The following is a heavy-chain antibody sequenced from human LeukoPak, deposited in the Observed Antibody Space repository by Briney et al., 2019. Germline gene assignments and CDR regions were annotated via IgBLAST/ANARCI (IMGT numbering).Heavy chain of an antibody. Sequence: ASVKVSCKASGGTFSSYAISWVRQAPGQGLEWMGWISAYNGNTNYAQKLQGRVTMTTDTSTSTAYMELRSLRSDDTAVYYCARLASCSSTSCYKVGSNWFDPWGQGTLVTVSS. V-gene: IGHV1-18*01. CDR1: GGTFSSYA. CDR2: ISAYNGNT. CDR3: ARLASCSSTSCYKVGSNWFDP. D-gene: IGHD2-2*02. J-gene: IGHJ5*02.